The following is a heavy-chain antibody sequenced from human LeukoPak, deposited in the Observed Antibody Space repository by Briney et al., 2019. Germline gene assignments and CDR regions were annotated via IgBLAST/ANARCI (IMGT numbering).Heavy chain of an antibody. Sequence: PGGSLRLSCAASGFTFSTYSMSWVRQAPGKGLEWVSSISGSSTYIYYADPVKGRFTISRDNAKNSLYLQMNSLRAEDTAVYYCGRGPQQLVYSLRYWGQGTLVTVSS. D-gene: IGHD6-13*01. J-gene: IGHJ1*01. CDR2: ISGSSTYI. V-gene: IGHV3-21*01. CDR3: GRGPQQLVYSLRY. CDR1: GFTFSTYS.